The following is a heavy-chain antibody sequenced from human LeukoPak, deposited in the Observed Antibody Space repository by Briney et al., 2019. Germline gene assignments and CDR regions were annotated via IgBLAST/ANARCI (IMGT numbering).Heavy chain of an antibody. Sequence: SETLSLTCTVSGGSISSGGYYWSWIRQHPGKGLEWIGYIYYSGSTYYNPSLKSRVTISVDTSKNQFSLKLSSVTAADTAVYYCATVDTAMVLFDYWGQGTLVTVSS. CDR3: ATVDTAMVLFDY. J-gene: IGHJ4*02. CDR1: GGSISSGGYY. CDR2: IYYSGST. D-gene: IGHD5-18*01. V-gene: IGHV4-31*03.